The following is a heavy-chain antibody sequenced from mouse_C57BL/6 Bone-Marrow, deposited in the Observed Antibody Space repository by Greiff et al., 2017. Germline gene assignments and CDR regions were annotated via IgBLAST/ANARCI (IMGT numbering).Heavy chain of an antibody. CDR1: GFTFSSYA. Sequence: EVKLVESGEGLVKPGGSLKLSCAASGFTFSSYAMSWVRQTPEKRLEWVAYISSGGDYIYYADTVKGRSTFSRDNAWNTLYLQLSSLKSEDTAMYYCTRIYYDYDAWYFDVWGTGTTVTVSS. CDR2: ISSGGDYI. V-gene: IGHV5-9-1*02. D-gene: IGHD2-4*01. CDR3: TRIYYDYDAWYFDV. J-gene: IGHJ1*03.